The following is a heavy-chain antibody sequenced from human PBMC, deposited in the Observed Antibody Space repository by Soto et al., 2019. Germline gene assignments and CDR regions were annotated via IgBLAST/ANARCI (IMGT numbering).Heavy chain of an antibody. J-gene: IGHJ3*02. CDR3: ARPTSYSNYVGGDAFDI. V-gene: IGHV1-69*01. Sequence: QVQLVQSGAAVTKPGSSVKVSCKASGGTFSSYAISWVRQAPGQGLEWMGGIIPIFGTANYAQKFQGRVTITADESTSTAYMELSSLRSEDTAVYYCARPTSYSNYVGGDAFDIWGQGTMVTVSS. CDR2: IIPIFGTA. CDR1: GGTFSSYA. D-gene: IGHD4-4*01.